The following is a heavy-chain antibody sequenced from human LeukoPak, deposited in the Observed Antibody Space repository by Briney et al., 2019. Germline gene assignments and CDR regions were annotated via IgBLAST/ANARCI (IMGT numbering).Heavy chain of an antibody. CDR2: IYYSGST. CDR1: DGSISSYY. D-gene: IGHD1-26*01. V-gene: IGHV4-59*01. Sequence: QPSETLSLTCTVSDGSISSYYWSWIRQPPGEGLEWIGHIYYSGSTNYNPSLKSRVTISVDTSNNQYSLKLSSVTAADTAVYYCARVGGTNFYYYGMDVWGQGTTVTVSS. CDR3: ARVGGTNFYYYGMDV. J-gene: IGHJ6*02.